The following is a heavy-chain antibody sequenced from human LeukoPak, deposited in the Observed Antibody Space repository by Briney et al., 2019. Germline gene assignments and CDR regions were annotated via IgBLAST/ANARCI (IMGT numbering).Heavy chain of an antibody. CDR1: GFSVSANY. J-gene: IGHJ3*01. D-gene: IGHD3-22*01. CDR2: IYSGGAT. CDR3: ARWKMEGIVVDVFDL. V-gene: IGHV3-53*04. Sequence: PGGSLRLSCAASGFSVSANYMSWVRQAPGKGLEWVSAIYSGGATYYTDSVKGRFTMSRHTSKNTLDLQMNNLRVEDTAVYYCARWKMEGIVVDVFDLWGQGTRVSVSS.